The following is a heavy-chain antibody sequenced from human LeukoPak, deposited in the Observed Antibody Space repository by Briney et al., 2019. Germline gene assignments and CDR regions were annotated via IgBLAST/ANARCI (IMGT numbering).Heavy chain of an antibody. CDR1: WGTFSSYV. CDR3: SRGLSYCGNSGFRWYFDY. D-gene: IGHD4-23*01. J-gene: IGHJ4*02. CDR2: IIPIFVTA. V-gene: IGHV1-69*05. Sequence: ASAEVFCKASWGTFSSYVNRWGRQAPGQGLEWMGRIIPIFVTANYAQKFQGRVTITTDESNSTAYMALSSLRCHDTAEYFCSRGLSYCGNSGFRWYFDYGGERTLVSVSS.